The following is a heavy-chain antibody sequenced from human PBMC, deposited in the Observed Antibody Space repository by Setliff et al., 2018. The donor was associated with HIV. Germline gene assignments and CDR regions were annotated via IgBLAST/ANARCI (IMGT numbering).Heavy chain of an antibody. D-gene: IGHD5-18*01. CDR1: GVSISSGSYY. V-gene: IGHV4-61*09. J-gene: IGHJ4*02. CDR2: IYTSGST. Sequence: PSETLSLTCTVSGVSISSGSYYWSWIRQPAGKGLEWIGHIYTSGSTNYNPSLKSRVTISVDTSKNQFSLKLSSVTAADTAVYYCARPAPRGYSYGHYYFDYWGQGTLVTVSS. CDR3: ARPAPRGYSYGHYYFDY.